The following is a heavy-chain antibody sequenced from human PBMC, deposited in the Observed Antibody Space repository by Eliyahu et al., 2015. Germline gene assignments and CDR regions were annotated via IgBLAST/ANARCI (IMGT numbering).Heavy chain of an antibody. CDR1: GXSISXYY. CDR3: ARGGTGYSSGWYGVDY. V-gene: IGHV4-59*01. CDR2: TYYSGST. J-gene: IGHJ4*02. Sequence: QVQLQESGPGLVKPSETLSLTCTXSGXSISXYYWSWIRQPPGKGLEWIGYTYYSGSTNYNPSLXSRVTISVDTSKNQFSLKLSSVTAADTAVYYCARGGTGYSSGWYGVDYWGQGTLVTVSS. D-gene: IGHD6-19*01.